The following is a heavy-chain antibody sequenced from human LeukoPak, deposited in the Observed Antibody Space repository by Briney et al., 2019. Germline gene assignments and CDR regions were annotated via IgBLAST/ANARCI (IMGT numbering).Heavy chain of an antibody. CDR1: GGSFSGYY. J-gene: IGHJ6*02. CDR2: INHSGST. D-gene: IGHD6-13*01. CDR3: ARGGDYSSIENYYYYYGMDV. V-gene: IGHV4-34*01. Sequence: SETLSLTCAVYGGSFSGYYWSWIRQPPGKGLEWSGEINHSGSTNYNPSLKSRVTISVDTSKNQFSLKLSSVTAADTAVYYCARGGDYSSIENYYYYYGMDVWGQGTTVTVSS.